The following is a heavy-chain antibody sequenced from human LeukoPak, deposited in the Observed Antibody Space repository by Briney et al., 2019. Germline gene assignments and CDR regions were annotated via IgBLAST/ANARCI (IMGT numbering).Heavy chain of an antibody. CDR2: IRSKAYGGTT. Sequence: GGSLRLSCTASGFTFGDYAMSWFRQAPGKGLEWVGFIRSKAYGGTTEYAASVKGRFTISRDDSKSIAYLQMNSLKTEDTAVYYCTRMPGYSSGPFDYWGQGTLVTVSS. J-gene: IGHJ4*02. V-gene: IGHV3-49*03. CDR1: GFTFGDYA. D-gene: IGHD6-19*01. CDR3: TRMPGYSSGPFDY.